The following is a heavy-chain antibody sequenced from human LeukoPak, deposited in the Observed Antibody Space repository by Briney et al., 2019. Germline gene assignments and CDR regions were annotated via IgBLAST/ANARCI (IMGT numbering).Heavy chain of an antibody. CDR2: TYYRSKWYN. J-gene: IGHJ5*02. CDR1: GDSVSSNSAA. CDR3: AREHSSGWYRFGHNWFDP. D-gene: IGHD6-19*01. V-gene: IGHV6-1*01. Sequence: SQTLSLTCAISGDSVSSNSAAWNWIRQSPSRGLEWLGRTYYRSKWYNDYAVSVKSRITINPDTSKNQFSLQLNSVTPEDTAVHYCAREHSSGWYRFGHNWFDPWGQGTLVTVSS.